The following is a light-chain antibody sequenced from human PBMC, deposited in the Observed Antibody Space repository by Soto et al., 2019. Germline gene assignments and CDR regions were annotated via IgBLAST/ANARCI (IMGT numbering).Light chain of an antibody. Sequence: ETVLTQSPATLSLSPGERATLSCRASQSVSSYLAWYQQKPGQAPRLLIYDASNRATGIPARFSGSGSGTDFTRTISSLEPEDFAVYYCQQRGNWPLTFGGGTKVEIK. CDR2: DAS. J-gene: IGKJ4*01. CDR1: QSVSSY. V-gene: IGKV3-11*01. CDR3: QQRGNWPLT.